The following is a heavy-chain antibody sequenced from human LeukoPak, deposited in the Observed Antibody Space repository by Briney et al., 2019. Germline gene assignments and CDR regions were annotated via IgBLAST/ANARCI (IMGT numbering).Heavy chain of an antibody. CDR2: IDPKSGDT. CDR1: GYTFTGYY. D-gene: IGHD1-1*01. Sequence: ASVKVSCKASGYTFTGYYLRWVRQAPGQGLEWVGLIDPKSGDTNYALKFRGRVTMTRDTSISTVYMELSRLRIDDTAVYYCARRAGRNGKGFDYWGQGTLVTVSS. J-gene: IGHJ4*02. CDR3: ARRAGRNGKGFDY. V-gene: IGHV1-2*02.